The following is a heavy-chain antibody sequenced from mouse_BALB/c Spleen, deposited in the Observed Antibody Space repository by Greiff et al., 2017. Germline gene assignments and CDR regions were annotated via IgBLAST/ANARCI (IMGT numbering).Heavy chain of an antibody. CDR3: ARYREAYWYFAV. J-gene: IGHJ1*01. CDR2: ISYSGST. D-gene: IGHD3-3*01. CDR1: GDSFTSGY. V-gene: IGHV3-8*02. Sequence: VQLQQSGPSLVKPSHTLSLPCSVTGDSFTSGYWNWIREFPGNKLEYMGYISYSGSTYYKPSLNSRIATTRDTSKNQYYLQLNSVTTEDTATYCSARYREAYWYFAVWGAGTTVTVSA.